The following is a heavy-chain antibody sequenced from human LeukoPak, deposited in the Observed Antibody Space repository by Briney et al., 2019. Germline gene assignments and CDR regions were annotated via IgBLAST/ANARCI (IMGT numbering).Heavy chain of an antibody. J-gene: IGHJ4*02. D-gene: IGHD4-17*01. CDR3: ARVSSPYGDYYFDY. CDR2: IYYSGST. Sequence: SQTLSLTCTVSGGSLSSGDYYWSWIRQPPGTGLEWIGYIYYSGSTYYTPSLKSRVTISVDTSKNQFSLKLSSVTAADTAVYYCARVSSPYGDYYFDYWGQGTLVTVSS. CDR1: GGSLSSGDYY. V-gene: IGHV4-30-4*01.